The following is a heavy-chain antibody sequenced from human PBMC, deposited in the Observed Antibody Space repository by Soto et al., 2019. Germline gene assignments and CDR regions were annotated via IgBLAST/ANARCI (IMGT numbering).Heavy chain of an antibody. Sequence: ASVKVSCKASGYTFTGYYMHWVRQAPGQGLEWMGWINPNSGGTNYAQKFQGWVTMTRDTSISTAYMELSRLRSDDTAVYYCARDGANYGSGSYGYYGMDVWGQGTTVTVSS. V-gene: IGHV1-2*04. D-gene: IGHD3-10*01. CDR1: GYTFTGYY. J-gene: IGHJ6*02. CDR2: INPNSGGT. CDR3: ARDGANYGSGSYGYYGMDV.